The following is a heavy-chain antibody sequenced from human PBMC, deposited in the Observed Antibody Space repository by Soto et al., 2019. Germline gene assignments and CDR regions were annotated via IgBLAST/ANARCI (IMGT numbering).Heavy chain of an antibody. CDR2: ILYDGSNK. D-gene: IGHD4-17*01. Sequence: QVPLVESGGGVVQPGRSLRLSCAASTFTFSSYGMHWVRQAPGKGLEWVAVILYDGSNKYYADSVKGRFSISRDNSKSTLYLQMNSLKPEDTAVYYCAKDRGALRWSEEHYYFAFWGQGTLVAVSS. V-gene: IGHV3-30*18. CDR1: TFTFSSYG. CDR3: AKDRGALRWSEEHYYFAF. J-gene: IGHJ4*02.